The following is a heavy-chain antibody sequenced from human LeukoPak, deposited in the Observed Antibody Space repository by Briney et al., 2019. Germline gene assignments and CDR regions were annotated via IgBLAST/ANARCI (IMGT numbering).Heavy chain of an antibody. CDR2: ISGSGGST. V-gene: IGHV3-23*01. D-gene: IGHD3-10*01. Sequence: AGGSLRLSCAASGFTFSSYAMSWVRQAPGKGLEWVSAISGSGGSTYYADSVKGRFTISRDNSKNTLYLQMNSLRAEDTAVYYCARDKIDRYYYGSGSYSNWFDPWGQGTLVTVSS. J-gene: IGHJ5*02. CDR1: GFTFSSYA. CDR3: ARDKIDRYYYGSGSYSNWFDP.